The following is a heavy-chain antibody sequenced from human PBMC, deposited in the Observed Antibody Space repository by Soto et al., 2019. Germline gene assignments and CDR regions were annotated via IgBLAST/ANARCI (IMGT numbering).Heavy chain of an antibody. D-gene: IGHD3-16*02. J-gene: IGHJ3*02. CDR2: ISYDGSNK. V-gene: IGHV3-30*18. CDR1: GFTFSSYG. CDR3: AKDLSGYTPEYAFDI. Sequence: GGSLRLSCAASGFTFSSYGMHWVRQAPGKGLEWVAVISYDGSNKYYADSVKGRFTISRDNPKNTLYLQMNSLRAEDTAVYYCAKDLSGYTPEYAFDIWGQGTMVTVSS.